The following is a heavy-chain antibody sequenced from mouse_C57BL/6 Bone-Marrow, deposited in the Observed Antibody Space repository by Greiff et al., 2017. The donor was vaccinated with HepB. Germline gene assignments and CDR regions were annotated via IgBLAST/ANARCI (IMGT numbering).Heavy chain of an antibody. CDR3: ASTVVEDYYAMDY. J-gene: IGHJ4*01. D-gene: IGHD1-1*01. CDR2: INPNNGGT. V-gene: IGHV1-22*01. Sequence: VQLQQSGPELVKPGASVKMSCKASGYTFTDYNMHWVKQSHGKSLEWIGYINPNNGGTSYNQKFKGKATLTVNKSSSTAYMELRSLTSEDSAVYYCASTVVEDYYAMDYWGQGTSVTVSS. CDR1: GYTFTDYN.